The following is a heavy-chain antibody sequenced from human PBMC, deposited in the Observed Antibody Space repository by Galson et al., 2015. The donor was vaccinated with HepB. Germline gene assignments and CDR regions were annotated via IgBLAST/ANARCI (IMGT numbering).Heavy chain of an antibody. V-gene: IGHV3-21*01. CDR1: GFTFSSYS. CDR3: ARDHEAYSSSWLEGNYYYGMDV. CDR2: ISSSSSYI. D-gene: IGHD6-13*01. J-gene: IGHJ6*02. Sequence: SLRLSCAASGFTFSSYSMNWVRQAPGKGLEWVSSISSSSSYIYYADSVKGRFTISRDNAKNSLYLQMNSLRAEDTAVYYCARDHEAYSSSWLEGNYYYGMDVWGQGTTVTVSS.